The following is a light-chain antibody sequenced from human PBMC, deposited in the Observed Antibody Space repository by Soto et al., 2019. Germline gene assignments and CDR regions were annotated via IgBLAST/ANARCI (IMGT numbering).Light chain of an antibody. V-gene: IGKV1-5*01. Sequence: DIQMTQSPSTLSASVGDRVTITCRASQSISLFLAWYQQKPGKVPKLLIYDASNLGSGVPSRFSGSGSGTDFTLTISGLQPDDFTTYYCQQYTSYSRAFGQGTKVDLK. CDR1: QSISLF. CDR2: DAS. J-gene: IGKJ1*01. CDR3: QQYTSYSRA.